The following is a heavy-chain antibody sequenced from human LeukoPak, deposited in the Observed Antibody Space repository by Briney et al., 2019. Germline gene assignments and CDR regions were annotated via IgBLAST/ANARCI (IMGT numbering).Heavy chain of an antibody. CDR3: ARRDDFSGDH. V-gene: IGHV3-7*01. CDR1: GFTFSNFW. J-gene: IGHJ4*02. D-gene: IGHD1-1*01. CDR2: IHPEGNEK. Sequence: GGSLRLSCAVSGFTFSNFWMSRVRQAPGRGLEWVANIHPEGNEKYHVESVKGRFTISRDNAKNLLFLQMNGLTVENTAVYYCARRDDFSGDHWGQGTLVTVSS.